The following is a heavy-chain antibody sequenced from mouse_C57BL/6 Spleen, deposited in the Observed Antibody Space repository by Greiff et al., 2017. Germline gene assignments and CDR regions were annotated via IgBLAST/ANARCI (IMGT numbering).Heavy chain of an antibody. Sequence: EVQLQESGPGLVKPSQSLSLTCSVTGYSITSGYYWNWIRQFPGNKLEWMGYISYDGSNNYNPSLKNRISITRDTSKNQFFLKLNSVTTEDTATYYCAREGDYDEAYWGQGTLVTVSA. J-gene: IGHJ3*01. CDR3: AREGDYDEAY. CDR1: GYSITSGYY. CDR2: ISYDGSN. V-gene: IGHV3-6*01. D-gene: IGHD2-4*01.